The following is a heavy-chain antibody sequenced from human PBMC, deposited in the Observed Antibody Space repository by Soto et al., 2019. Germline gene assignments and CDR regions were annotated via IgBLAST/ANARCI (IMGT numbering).Heavy chain of an antibody. CDR1: GGSISSYY. V-gene: IGHV4-59*01. CDR3: ARVDEGIAASAFDY. D-gene: IGHD6-13*01. J-gene: IGHJ4*02. Sequence: SETLSLTCTVSGGSISSYYWSWIRQPPGKGLEWIGYIYYSGSTNYNPSLKSRVTISVDTSKNQFSLKLSSVTAADTAVYYCARVDEGIAASAFDYWGQGTLVTVS. CDR2: IYYSGST.